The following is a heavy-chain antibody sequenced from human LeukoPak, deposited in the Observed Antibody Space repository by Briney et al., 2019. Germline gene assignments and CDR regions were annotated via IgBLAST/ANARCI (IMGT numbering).Heavy chain of an antibody. CDR3: ARPYHYYGMDV. J-gene: IGHJ6*02. CDR1: GGSISNKW. V-gene: IGHV4-4*02. Sequence: SETLSLTCAVSGGSISNKWWSWVRQPPGEGLEWIGEIFHSGSTNYSPSLKSRVTISIDKSKNQFSLNLNSVTAADTAVYYCARPYHYYGMDVWGQGTTVTVSS. CDR2: IFHSGST.